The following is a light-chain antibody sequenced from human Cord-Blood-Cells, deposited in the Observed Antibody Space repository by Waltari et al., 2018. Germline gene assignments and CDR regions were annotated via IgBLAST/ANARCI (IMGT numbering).Light chain of an antibody. Sequence: DIQMTQSPSSLSASVGDRVTITCQASQDISNYLNWYQQNQGKAPKLLIYDASNLETGDPSRVSGSGSGTDFTFTISSLQPEDIATYYWQQYDNLPLTFGGGTKVEIK. CDR3: QQYDNLPLT. J-gene: IGKJ4*01. CDR2: DAS. CDR1: QDISNY. V-gene: IGKV1-33*01.